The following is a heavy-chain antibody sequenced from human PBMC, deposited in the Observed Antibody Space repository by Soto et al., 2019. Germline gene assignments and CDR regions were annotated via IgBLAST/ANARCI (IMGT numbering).Heavy chain of an antibody. CDR2: IYYSGST. D-gene: IGHD5-12*01. Sequence: SEPLSLTCTFSGGSISGSSYYWGWIRQPPGKGLEWIGSIYYSGSTNYNPSLKSRVTISVDTSKNQFALEVSSVTAADTAVYYGASKSKMATIKGGDAYDIWGQGIMDTVSS. CDR3: ASKSKMATIKGGDAYDI. V-gene: IGHV4-39*06. J-gene: IGHJ3*02. CDR1: GGSISGSSYY.